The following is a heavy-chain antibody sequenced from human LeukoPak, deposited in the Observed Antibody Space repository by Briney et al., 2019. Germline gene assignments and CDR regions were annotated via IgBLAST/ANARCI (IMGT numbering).Heavy chain of an antibody. J-gene: IGHJ5*02. D-gene: IGHD4-17*01. Sequence: PSQTPSLTCTVSGGSISSGGYYWSWIRQHPGKGLEWIGYIYYSGSTYYNPSLKSRVTISVDTSKNQFSLKLSSVTAADTAVYYCARDWVGDYAIDPWGQGTLVTVSS. CDR3: ARDWVGDYAIDP. CDR1: GGSISSGGYY. V-gene: IGHV4-31*03. CDR2: IYYSGST.